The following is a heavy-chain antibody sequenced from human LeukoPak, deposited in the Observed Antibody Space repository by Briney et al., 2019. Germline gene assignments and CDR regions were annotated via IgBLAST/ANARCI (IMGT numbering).Heavy chain of an antibody. J-gene: IGHJ3*02. CDR3: ARFSRSRLDAFDI. CDR2: IYHSGST. CDR1: GGSISSSNW. Sequence: SETLSLTCAVSGGSISSSNWWSWVRQPPGKGLEWIGEIYHSGSTNYNPSLKSRVTISVDKSKNQFSLKLSSVTAADTAVHYCARFSRSRLDAFDIWGQGTMVTVSS. V-gene: IGHV4-4*02.